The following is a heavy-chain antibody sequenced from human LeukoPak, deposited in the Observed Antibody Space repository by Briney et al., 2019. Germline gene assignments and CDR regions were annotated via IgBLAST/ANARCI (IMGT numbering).Heavy chain of an antibody. D-gene: IGHD4-23*01. CDR2: ISSSATSI. CDR1: GFTFSIYS. CDR3: ASSDDYGGNRFDY. Sequence: GGSLRLPCAASGFTFSIYSTNWVRQPPGKGLEWVSYISSSATSIYYADSVRRRFTISRDNAKNSLFLQMDSLRDDDTAVYYCASSDDYGGNRFDYWGRGTLVTVSS. V-gene: IGHV3-48*02. J-gene: IGHJ4*02.